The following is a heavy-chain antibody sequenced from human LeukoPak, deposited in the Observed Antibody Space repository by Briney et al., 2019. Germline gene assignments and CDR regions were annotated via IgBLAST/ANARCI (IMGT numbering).Heavy chain of an antibody. D-gene: IGHD3-10*01. CDR3: ARTQIYGSGSYYILYYFDY. V-gene: IGHV3-20*04. Sequence: PGGSLRLSCAASGFTFDDYGMSWVRHAPGKGLEWVSGINWNGGSTGYADSVKGRFTISRDNAKNSLYLQMNSLRAEDTALYYCARTQIYGSGSYYILYYFDYWGQGTLVTVSS. CDR1: GFTFDDYG. J-gene: IGHJ4*02. CDR2: INWNGGST.